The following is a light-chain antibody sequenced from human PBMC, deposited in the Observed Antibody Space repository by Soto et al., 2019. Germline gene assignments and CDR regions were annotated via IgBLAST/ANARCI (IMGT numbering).Light chain of an antibody. Sequence: EIVLTQSPGTLSLSPGERATLSCRASQSVSSSYLAWYQQKPVQAPTLLIYRASSRDTGIPDRFSRSGSGTDFTLTISRLAPEDSAVYYCQQYGSSITFGQGTRLEI. V-gene: IGKV3-20*01. CDR3: QQYGSSIT. CDR2: RAS. J-gene: IGKJ5*01. CDR1: QSVSSSY.